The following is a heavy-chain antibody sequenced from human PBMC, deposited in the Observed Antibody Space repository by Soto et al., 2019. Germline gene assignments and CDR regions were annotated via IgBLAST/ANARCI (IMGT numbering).Heavy chain of an antibody. D-gene: IGHD3-22*01. CDR2: INPNSGGT. CDR3: ARGVLYYYYSSDYFDY. J-gene: IGHJ4*02. V-gene: IGHV1-2*02. Sequence: SVKVSCKASGYTFTGYYIHWVRQAPGQGLEWMGWINPNSGGTNYAQKFQGRVTMTRDTSISTAYMELSRLRSDDTPVYYCARGVLYYYYSSDYFDYWGQGTLVTVSS. CDR1: GYTFTGYY.